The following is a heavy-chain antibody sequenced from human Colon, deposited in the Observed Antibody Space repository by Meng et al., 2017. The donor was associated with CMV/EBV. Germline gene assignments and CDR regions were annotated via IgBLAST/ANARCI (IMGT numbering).Heavy chain of an antibody. V-gene: IGHV7-4-1*02. CDR2: INPKTANP. CDR3: ATGSVAADGKGY. J-gene: IGHJ1*01. Sequence: QVQLVQSGSELKKPGASVKISCKASGDMFTRYNINWVRQAPGQWLEWMGYINPKTANPTYVQGFTGRFVFSLDTSVSTAYLQISSLEAEDTAVYYCATGSVAADGKGYWGQGTLVTVSS. D-gene: IGHD6-13*01. CDR1: GDMFTRYN.